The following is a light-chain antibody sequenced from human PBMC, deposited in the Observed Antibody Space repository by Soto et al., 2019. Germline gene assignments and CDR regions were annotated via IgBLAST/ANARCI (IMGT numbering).Light chain of an antibody. Sequence: DIQMTQSPSTLSASVVDRFTITCRASQSISSWLAWYQQKPGEAPKLLIYDASTLESGVPSRFSGTGSGTEFTFSITSLQPEDFGTYYCQQCYMGWTFGQGTKVDIK. CDR1: QSISSW. J-gene: IGKJ1*01. V-gene: IGKV1-5*01. CDR3: QQCYMGWT. CDR2: DAS.